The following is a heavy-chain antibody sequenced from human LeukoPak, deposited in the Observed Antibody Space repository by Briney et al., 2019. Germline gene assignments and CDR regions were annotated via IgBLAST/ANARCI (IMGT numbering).Heavy chain of an antibody. Sequence: GGSLRLSCAASGFTFSGFSMSWVRQSPTKGLEWVANIKQDGSERYYVDSVKGRFTISRDNAKNSLSLQMNSLRAEDTAVYYCARDPNLYSGTYDTYWGQGTLVTVSS. CDR3: ARDPNLYSGTYDTY. D-gene: IGHD1-26*01. J-gene: IGHJ4*02. V-gene: IGHV3-7*03. CDR1: GFTFSGFS. CDR2: IKQDGSER.